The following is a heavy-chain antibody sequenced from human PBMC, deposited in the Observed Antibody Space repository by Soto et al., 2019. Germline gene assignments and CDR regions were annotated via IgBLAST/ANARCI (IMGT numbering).Heavy chain of an antibody. CDR1: GFTFSSYS. J-gene: IGHJ2*01. V-gene: IGHV3-48*01. Sequence: GGSLRLSCAASGFTFSSYSMNWVRQAPGKGLKWVSYISSSSSTIYYADSVKGRFTISRDNAKNSLYLQMNSLRAEDTAVYYCARVKHFYCSSTSCPTSWYFDLWGRGT. D-gene: IGHD2-2*01. CDR3: ARVKHFYCSSTSCPTSWYFDL. CDR2: ISSSSSTI.